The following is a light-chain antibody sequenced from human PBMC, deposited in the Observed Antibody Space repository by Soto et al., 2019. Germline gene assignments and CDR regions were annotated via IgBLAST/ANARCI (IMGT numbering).Light chain of an antibody. V-gene: IGKV3-11*01. CDR2: LAS. CDR3: HQRQSSPRT. J-gene: IGKJ1*01. Sequence: EIVLTQSPATLSPFPWDRVTLSCGASQYINTRLAWYQHKPGQAPRLLIYLASNRAAGVPSRFSGWGSETDFTLTISDVQNEDVAVYYCHQRQSSPRTFGQGTKVDIK. CDR1: QYINTR.